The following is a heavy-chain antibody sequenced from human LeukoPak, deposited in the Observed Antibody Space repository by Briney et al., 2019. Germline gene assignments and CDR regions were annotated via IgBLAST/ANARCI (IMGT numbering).Heavy chain of an antibody. CDR1: GGTFSSYA. J-gene: IGHJ4*02. D-gene: IGHD4-17*01. CDR2: IIPILGIA. V-gene: IGHV1-69*04. CDR3: ARAMVTTGYYFDY. Sequence: ASVKVACKASGGTFSSYAISWVRQAPGQGLEWMGRIIPILGIANYAQKFQGRVTITADKSTSTAYMELSSLRSEGTAVYYCARAMVTTGYYFDYWGQGTLVTVSS.